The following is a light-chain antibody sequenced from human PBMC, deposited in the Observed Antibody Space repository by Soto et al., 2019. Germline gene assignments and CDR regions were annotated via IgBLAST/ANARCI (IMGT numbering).Light chain of an antibody. V-gene: IGKV3-20*01. Sequence: EIVLTQSPGTLSLSPGERATLSCRASQSVGSNYLAWYQQKPGQAPRLLIYGASSRATGIPDRLSGSGSGTDFTLTISRLEPEDFAVYYCQQYGNSRTFGQGTKVDIK. CDR3: QQYGNSRT. CDR1: QSVGSNY. CDR2: GAS. J-gene: IGKJ1*01.